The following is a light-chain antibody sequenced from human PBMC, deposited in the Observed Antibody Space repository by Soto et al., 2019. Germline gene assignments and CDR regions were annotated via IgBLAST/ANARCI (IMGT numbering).Light chain of an antibody. V-gene: IGKV1-5*03. CDR3: QHYNSYSEA. J-gene: IGKJ1*01. Sequence: DIQMTRSPSTLSASVGHKVTITFPASQSISSWLAWYQQKPGKAPKILSYKASTLKSGVPSRFRGSGSGTEFTLTISSLQPDDFETYYCQHYNSYSEAFGQGTKVDIK. CDR2: KAS. CDR1: QSISSW.